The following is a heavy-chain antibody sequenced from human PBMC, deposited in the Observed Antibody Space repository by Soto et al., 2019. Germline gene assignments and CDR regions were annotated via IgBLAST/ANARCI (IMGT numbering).Heavy chain of an antibody. CDR2: INAGNCNT. CDR3: ARGACSGGSCYSFHFDY. D-gene: IGHD2-15*01. Sequence: QVQLVQSGAEVKKPGASVKVSCKASGYTFTSYAMHWVRQAPGQRLEWMGWINAGNCNTQYSQKFKGRVTITRDTSASTAYMELSSLRSEDTAVYYCARGACSGGSCYSFHFDYWGQGTLVTVSS. CDR1: GYTFTSYA. J-gene: IGHJ4*02. V-gene: IGHV1-3*01.